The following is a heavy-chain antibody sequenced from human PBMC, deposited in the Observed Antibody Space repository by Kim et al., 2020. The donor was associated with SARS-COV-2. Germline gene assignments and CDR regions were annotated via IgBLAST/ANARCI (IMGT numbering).Heavy chain of an antibody. CDR3: ARGGAHDYVTVY. D-gene: IGHD4-17*01. CDR1: GFTFSSYS. Sequence: GGSLRLSCAASGFTFSSYSMNWVRQAPGKGLEWVSSISSSSSYIYYADSVKGRFTISRDNAKNSLYLQMNSLRAEDTAVYYCARGGAHDYVTVYWGQGTLVTVSS. J-gene: IGHJ4*02. V-gene: IGHV3-21*01. CDR2: ISSSSSYI.